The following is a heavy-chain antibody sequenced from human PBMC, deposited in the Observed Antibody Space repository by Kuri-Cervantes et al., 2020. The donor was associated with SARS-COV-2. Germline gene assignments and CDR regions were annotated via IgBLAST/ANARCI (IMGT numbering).Heavy chain of an antibody. J-gene: IGHJ1*01. V-gene: IGHV3-72*01. CDR1: GFTLSDHY. CDR3: ARSFTTTYSF. CDR2: SSNKVYRYTT. Sequence: GGSLRLSCATSGFTLSDHYIDWVRQAPGKGLEWVGRSSNKVYRYTTEYATSVKGRFTISRDFSKNSLSLQMDSLTTEDTAVYYCARSFTTTYSFWGQGTLVTVSS. D-gene: IGHD1-1*01.